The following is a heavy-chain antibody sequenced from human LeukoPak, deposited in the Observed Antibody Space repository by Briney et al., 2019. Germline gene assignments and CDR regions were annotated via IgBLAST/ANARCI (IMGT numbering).Heavy chain of an antibody. J-gene: IGHJ3*02. D-gene: IGHD3-10*01. CDR1: GFTFSSYA. V-gene: IGHV3-30*04. CDR3: ARDYGSGSYATTGAFDI. Sequence: PGGSLRLSCAASGFTFSSYAMHWVRQAPGKGLEWVAVISYDGSNKYYADSVKGRFTISRDNSKNTLYLQMNSLRAEDTAVYYCARDYGSGSYATTGAFDIWGQGTMVTVSS. CDR2: ISYDGSNK.